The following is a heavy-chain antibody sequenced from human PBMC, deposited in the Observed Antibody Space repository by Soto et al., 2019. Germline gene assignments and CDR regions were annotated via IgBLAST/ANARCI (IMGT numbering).Heavy chain of an antibody. J-gene: IGHJ4*02. V-gene: IGHV4-30-2*01. CDR1: GGSISIDGYS. Sequence: SETLSLTCTVSGGSISIDGYSWSWIRQPPGKGLEWIGYIYHSGSTSYNPSLQSRVTISIARSKNQFSLTLNSVTAADTALYSCARGVFPNYFAYWGQGIMVTVSS. D-gene: IGHD2-21*01. CDR2: IYHSGST. CDR3: ARGVFPNYFAY.